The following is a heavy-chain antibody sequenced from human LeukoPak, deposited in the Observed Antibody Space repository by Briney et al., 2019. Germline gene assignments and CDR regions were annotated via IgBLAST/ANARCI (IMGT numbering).Heavy chain of an antibody. CDR3: AKGGTIFGGPFDY. Sequence: TGGSLRLSCAASGFTFSSYAMSWVRQAPGKGLEWVSAISGSGGSTYYADSVKGRFTISRDNSKNTLYLQMNSLRAEDTAVYYCAKGGTIFGGPFDYWGQGTLVTVSS. D-gene: IGHD3-3*01. J-gene: IGHJ4*02. V-gene: IGHV3-23*01. CDR1: GFTFSSYA. CDR2: ISGSGGST.